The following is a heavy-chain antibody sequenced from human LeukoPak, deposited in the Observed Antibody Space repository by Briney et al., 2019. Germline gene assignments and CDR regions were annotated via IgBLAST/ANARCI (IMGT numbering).Heavy chain of an antibody. CDR2: ISSGGDYI. V-gene: IGHV3-21*01. J-gene: IGHJ4*02. CDR3: AREGGSYQFDY. CDR1: GFTFSSYA. D-gene: IGHD1-26*01. Sequence: PGGSLRLSCAASGFTFSSYAMSWVRQAPGKGLEWVSFISSGGDYIYYADSVKGRFTISRDNGKNSVYLQMSSLRAEDTAVYYCAREGGSYQFDYWGQGTLVTVSS.